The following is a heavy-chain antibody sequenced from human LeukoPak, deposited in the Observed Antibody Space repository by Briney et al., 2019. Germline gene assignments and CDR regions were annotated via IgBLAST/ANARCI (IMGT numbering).Heavy chain of an antibody. CDR3: VKGGIAARPLGY. J-gene: IGHJ4*02. CDR2: ISSNGGST. V-gene: IGHV3-64D*06. D-gene: IGHD6-6*01. Sequence: GGSLRLSCAASGFSFSSYAMSWVRQAPGKGLEYVSAISSNGGSTYYADSVKGRFTISRDNSKNTLYLQMSSLRAEDTAVYYCVKGGIAARPLGYWGQGTLVTVSS. CDR1: GFSFSSYA.